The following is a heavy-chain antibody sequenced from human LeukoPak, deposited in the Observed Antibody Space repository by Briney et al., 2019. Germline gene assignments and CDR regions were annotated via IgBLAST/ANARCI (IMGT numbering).Heavy chain of an antibody. V-gene: IGHV3-30*02. J-gene: IGHJ4*02. CDR1: GFTFSSYG. Sequence: GGSLRLSCAASGFTFSSYGMHWVRQAPGKGLDWVAFIHHDGSNKYYADSVRGRFTISRDNSKNTLYLQMNSLRAEDTAVYYCARVFGDSSGWVFDYWGQGTLVTVSS. D-gene: IGHD6-19*01. CDR3: ARVFGDSSGWVFDY. CDR2: IHHDGSNK.